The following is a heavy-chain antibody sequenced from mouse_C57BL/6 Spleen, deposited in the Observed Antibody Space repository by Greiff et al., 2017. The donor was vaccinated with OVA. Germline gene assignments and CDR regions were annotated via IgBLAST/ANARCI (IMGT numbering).Heavy chain of an antibody. CDR3: ARSGLITTVVANFDY. CDR2: INPYNGGT. CDR1: GYTFTDYY. V-gene: IGHV1-19*01. J-gene: IGHJ2*01. Sequence: EVKLMESGPVLVKPGASVKMSCKASGYTFTDYYMNWVKQSHGKSLEWIGVINPYNGGTSYNQKFKGKATLTVDKSSSTAYMELNSLTSEDSAVYYCARSGLITTVVANFDYWGQGTTLTVSS. D-gene: IGHD1-1*01.